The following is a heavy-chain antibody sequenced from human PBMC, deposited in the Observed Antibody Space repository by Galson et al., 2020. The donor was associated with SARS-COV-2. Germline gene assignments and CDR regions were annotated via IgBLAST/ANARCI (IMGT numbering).Heavy chain of an antibody. CDR1: GGSISSYF. D-gene: IGHD5-12*01. J-gene: IGHJ4*02. CDR2: IYYSGSA. CDR3: ARGGMDGYRVDN. Sequence: SETLSLTCTVSGGSISSYFWTWIRQPPGKGLEWIGYIYYSGSANYSPSLKSRVTMSVDMSNNQFSLRPTSVTAADTAVYYCARGGMDGYRVDNWGQGTLVTVSS. V-gene: IGHV4-59*08.